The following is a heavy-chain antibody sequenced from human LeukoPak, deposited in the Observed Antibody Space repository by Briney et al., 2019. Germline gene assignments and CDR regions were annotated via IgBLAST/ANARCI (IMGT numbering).Heavy chain of an antibody. J-gene: IGHJ6*02. V-gene: IGHV4-34*01. CDR2: INHSGST. Sequence: SETLSLTCAVYGGSFSGYYWSWIRQPPGEGLEWIGEINHSGSTNYNPSLKSRVTISVDTSKNQFSLKLSSVTAADTAVYYCARGVGAIFGVNYYYGMDVWGQGTTVTVSS. CDR1: GGSFSGYY. CDR3: ARGVGAIFGVNYYYGMDV. D-gene: IGHD3-3*01.